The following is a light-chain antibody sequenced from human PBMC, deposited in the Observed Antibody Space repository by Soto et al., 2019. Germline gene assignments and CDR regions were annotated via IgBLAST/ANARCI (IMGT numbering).Light chain of an antibody. CDR1: QSVSSK. Sequence: EIVMTQSPATLSLSPGQRATLSCRASQSVSSKLAWYQQRPGQAPRLLIYSASTRATGIPARFSGSGSGTDFTLSISRVEPEDFAVYYCQQYDHWPLTFGGGTKVDIK. J-gene: IGKJ4*01. CDR3: QQYDHWPLT. V-gene: IGKV3-15*01. CDR2: SAS.